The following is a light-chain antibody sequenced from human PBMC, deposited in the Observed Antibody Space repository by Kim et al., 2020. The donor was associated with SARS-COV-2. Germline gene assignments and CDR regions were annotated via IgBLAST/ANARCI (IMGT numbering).Light chain of an antibody. CDR2: DAS. J-gene: IGKJ4*01. V-gene: IGKV3-11*01. CDR1: QSVSSY. CDR3: QQRSNWPRST. Sequence: SPGERATLSCRASQSVSSYLAWYQQKPGQAPRLLIYDASNRATGIPARFSGSGSGTDFTLTISSLEPEDFAVYYCQQRSNWPRSTFGGGTKVDIK.